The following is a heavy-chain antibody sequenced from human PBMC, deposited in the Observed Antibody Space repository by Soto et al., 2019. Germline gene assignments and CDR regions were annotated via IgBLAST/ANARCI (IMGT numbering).Heavy chain of an antibody. Sequence: SVKVSCKASGGTFSSYAISWVRQAPGQGLEWMGGIIPIFGTANYAQKFQGRVTITADESTSTAYMELSSLRSEDTAVYYFARGNYDFWSGSAGPDYYYSGMDVWG. D-gene: IGHD3-3*01. CDR1: GGTFSSYA. CDR2: IIPIFGTA. CDR3: ARGNYDFWSGSAGPDYYYSGMDV. J-gene: IGHJ6*02. V-gene: IGHV1-69*13.